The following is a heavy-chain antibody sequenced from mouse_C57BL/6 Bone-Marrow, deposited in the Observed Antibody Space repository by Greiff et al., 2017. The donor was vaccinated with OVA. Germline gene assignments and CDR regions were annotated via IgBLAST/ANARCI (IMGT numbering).Heavy chain of an antibody. CDR2: INPGSGGT. J-gene: IGHJ3*01. V-gene: IGHV1-54*01. D-gene: IGHD4-1*01. CDR1: GYAFTNYL. CDR3: ARGTGTFAY. Sequence: QVQLKESGAELVRPGTSVKVSCKASGYAFTNYLIEWVKQRPGQGLEWIGVINPGSGGTNYNEKFKGKATLTADKSSSTAYMQLSSLTSEDSAVYFCARGTGTFAYWGQGTLVTVSA.